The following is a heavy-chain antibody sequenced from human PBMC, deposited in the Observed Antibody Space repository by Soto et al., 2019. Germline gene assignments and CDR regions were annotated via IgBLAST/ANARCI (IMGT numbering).Heavy chain of an antibody. CDR1: GYTFTSYG. D-gene: IGHD1-26*01. CDR2: ISAYNGNT. Sequence: WASVKVSCKASGYTFTSYGISWVRQAPGQGLEWMGWISAYNGNTNYAHKLQGRVTMTTDTSTSTAYMELRSLRSDDTAVYYCAREEQKNYYYGMDVWGQGTTVTVSS. CDR3: AREEQKNYYYGMDV. V-gene: IGHV1-18*04. J-gene: IGHJ6*02.